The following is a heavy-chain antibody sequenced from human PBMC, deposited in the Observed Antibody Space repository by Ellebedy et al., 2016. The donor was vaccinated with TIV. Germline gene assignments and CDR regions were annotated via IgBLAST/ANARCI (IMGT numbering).Heavy chain of an antibody. CDR1: GCTSRNYW. J-gene: IGHJ4*02. D-gene: IGHD3-9*01. Sequence: PGGSLRLSCVASGCTSRNYWMHWVRQAPGKGLVWVSHINTEGSSTSYADSVKGRFTISRDNARNTLYLQMNSLRVEDTAVYYCACWAGQERYQGPFDYWGQGILVIVS. CDR2: INTEGSST. CDR3: ACWAGQERYQGPFDY. V-gene: IGHV3-74*01.